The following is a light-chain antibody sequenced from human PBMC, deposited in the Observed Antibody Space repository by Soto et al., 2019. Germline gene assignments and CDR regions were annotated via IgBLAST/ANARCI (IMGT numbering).Light chain of an antibody. CDR3: QQSNSISYT. J-gene: IGKJ2*01. CDR1: QSISNF. V-gene: IGKV1-39*01. Sequence: DIQMTQSPSSLSASVGDRVAITCRAGQSISNFLNWYQQKPGTAPKLLIYAASRLQSDVPSRFSGSGSGTAFTLTIHSLQPEDVATYYCQQSNSISYTFGQGTQLEI. CDR2: AAS.